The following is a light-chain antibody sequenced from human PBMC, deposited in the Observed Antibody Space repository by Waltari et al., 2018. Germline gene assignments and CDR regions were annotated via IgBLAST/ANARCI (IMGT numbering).Light chain of an antibody. CDR3: ATWEGSQRV. J-gene: IGLJ1*01. Sequence: QSVLTQPPSASGTPGQRVTIYCSGSTFTIGSNSVCWCPQPPGTAPKLLIYGNAHRPSGVPDRFSGSKSGTSASLAISGLQSDDEADYYCATWEGSQRVFGTGTKVTVL. CDR2: GNA. V-gene: IGLV1-44*01. CDR1: TFTIGSNS.